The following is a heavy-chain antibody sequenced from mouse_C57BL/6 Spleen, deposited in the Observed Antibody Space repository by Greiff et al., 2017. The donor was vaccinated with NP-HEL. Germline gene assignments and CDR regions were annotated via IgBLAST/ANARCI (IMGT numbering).Heavy chain of an antibody. CDR2: INPNNGGT. V-gene: IGHV1-26*01. CDR1: GYTFTDYY. CDR3: ARRFGYYGSSLWYFDV. J-gene: IGHJ1*03. Sequence: EVQLQQSGPELVKPGASVKISCKASGYTFTDYYMNWVKQSHGKSLEWIGDINPNNGGTSYNQKFKGKATLTVDKSSSTAYMELRSLTSEDSAVYYCARRFGYYGSSLWYFDVWGTGTTVTVSS. D-gene: IGHD1-1*01.